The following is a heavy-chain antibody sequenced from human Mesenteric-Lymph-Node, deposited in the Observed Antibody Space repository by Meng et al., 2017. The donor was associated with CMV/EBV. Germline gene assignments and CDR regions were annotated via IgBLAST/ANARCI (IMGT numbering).Heavy chain of an antibody. D-gene: IGHD5/OR15-5a*01. CDR2: FYVGGGT. Sequence: GGSLRLSCTVSGCSVSSDSSYGRWIRQPPGKGLEWVAVFYVGGGTFYTVSVKGRFTISRDNSKNTLYLQMNSLKVEDTAVYYCAKDFPSQAYGVYGGYYNYYGMDVWGQGTTVTVSS. V-gene: IGHV3-53*01. J-gene: IGHJ6*02. CDR1: GCSVSSDSSY. CDR3: AKDFPSQAYGVYGGYYNYYGMDV.